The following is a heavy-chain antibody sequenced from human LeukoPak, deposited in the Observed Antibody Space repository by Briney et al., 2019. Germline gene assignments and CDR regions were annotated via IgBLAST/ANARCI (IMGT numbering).Heavy chain of an antibody. D-gene: IGHD2-15*01. CDR3: ARDYRDCSGGSCYSGPFDY. CDR1: GNTFTSYY. Sequence: ASVKVSCMASGNTFTSYYMHWVRQAPGQGLEWMGIINPSGDRTSYAQKFQGRVTMTRDTSTSTVYMELSSLRSEDTAVYYCARDYRDCSGGSCYSGPFDYWGQGTLVTVSS. CDR2: INPSGDRT. V-gene: IGHV1-46*01. J-gene: IGHJ4*02.